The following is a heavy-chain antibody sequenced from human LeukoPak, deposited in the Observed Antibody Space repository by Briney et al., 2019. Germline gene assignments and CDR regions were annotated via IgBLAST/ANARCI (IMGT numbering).Heavy chain of an antibody. V-gene: IGHV3-49*03. CDR3: SRGSGWLSVY. J-gene: IGHJ4*02. CDR2: ISGGTT. Sequence: GGSLRLSCTASGFTFGDYLMSWFRQAPGKGLEWIGFISGGTTEYAAPVKGRFTISRDDSTSIAYLQMNSLTTEDTAVYYCSRGSGWLSVYWGQGTLVTVSS. D-gene: IGHD6-19*01. CDR1: GFTFGDYL.